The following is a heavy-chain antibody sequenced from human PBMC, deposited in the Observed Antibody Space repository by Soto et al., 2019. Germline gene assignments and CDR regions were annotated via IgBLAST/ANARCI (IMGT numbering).Heavy chain of an antibody. Sequence: GGSLRLSCTASGFTFGDYAMSWFRQAPGKGLEWVGFIRSKAYGGTTEYAASVKGRFTISRDDSKSIAYLQMNSLKTEDTAVYYCTPEPPHCTNGVCYSYYYYYMDVWGKGTTVTVSS. D-gene: IGHD2-8*01. CDR2: IRSKAYGGTT. J-gene: IGHJ6*03. CDR3: TPEPPHCTNGVCYSYYYYYMDV. V-gene: IGHV3-49*03. CDR1: GFTFGDYA.